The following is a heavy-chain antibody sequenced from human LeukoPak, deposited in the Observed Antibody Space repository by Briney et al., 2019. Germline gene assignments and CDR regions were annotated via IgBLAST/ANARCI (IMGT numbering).Heavy chain of an antibody. J-gene: IGHJ4*02. CDR3: AREFSGTSIAARVFDS. D-gene: IGHD6-6*01. V-gene: IGHV4-4*07. CDR1: GGSITSYY. Sequence: SETLSLTCTVSGGSITSYYWSYIRQPAGKGLEWIGRIHTSGSTNYNPSLKGRVTMSVDTSKNQFSLKLSSVTAADTAIYYCAREFSGTSIAARVFDSWGQGTLVPVSS. CDR2: IHTSGST.